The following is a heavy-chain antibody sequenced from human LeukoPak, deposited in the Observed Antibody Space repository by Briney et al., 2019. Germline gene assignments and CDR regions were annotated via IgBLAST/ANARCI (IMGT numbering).Heavy chain of an antibody. Sequence: GGSLRLSCAASGFTFSSYWMSWDRQAPGKGLEGVANIKQDGSEKYYVDSVKGRFTISRDNAKNSLYLQMNSLRAEDTAVYHCAREYYYDSSGYSEGYFDYWGQGTLVTVSS. J-gene: IGHJ4*02. V-gene: IGHV3-7*01. D-gene: IGHD3-22*01. CDR1: GFTFSSYW. CDR2: IKQDGSEK. CDR3: AREYYYDSSGYSEGYFDY.